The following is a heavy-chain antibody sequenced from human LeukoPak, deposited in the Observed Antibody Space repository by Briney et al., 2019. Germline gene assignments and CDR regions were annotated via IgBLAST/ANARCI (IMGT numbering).Heavy chain of an antibody. V-gene: IGHV3-30*04. D-gene: IGHD3-22*01. CDR1: GFTFSSYA. CDR3: AKDCYRYYDSSGHDY. CDR2: ISYDGSNK. J-gene: IGHJ4*02. Sequence: QPGRSLRLSCAASGFTFSSYAMHWVRQAPGKGLEWVAVISYDGSNKYYADSVKGRFTISRDNSKNTLYLQMNSLRAEDTAVYYCAKDCYRYYDSSGHDYWGQGTLVTVSS.